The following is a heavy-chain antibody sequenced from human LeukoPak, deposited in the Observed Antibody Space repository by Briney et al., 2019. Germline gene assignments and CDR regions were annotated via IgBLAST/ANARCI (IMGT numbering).Heavy chain of an antibody. CDR3: ARERSGSGSYHLDY. J-gene: IGHJ4*02. D-gene: IGHD1-26*01. V-gene: IGHV3-20*04. CDR2: INWDGGST. CDR1: GFTFDDYG. Sequence: GGSLRFSCAASGFTFDDYGMSWVRQAPGKGLEGVSGINWDGGSTGYADSVKGRFTISRDNAKNSLDLQMNRLRAEDTALYYCARERSGSGSYHLDYWGQGTLVTVSS.